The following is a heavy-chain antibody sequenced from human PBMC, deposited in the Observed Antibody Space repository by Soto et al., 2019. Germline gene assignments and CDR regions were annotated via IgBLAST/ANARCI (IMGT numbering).Heavy chain of an antibody. CDR2: ISYDGSNK. J-gene: IGHJ4*02. CDR3: ANGARAQRKLTGYYFWSGYIDYFDY. V-gene: IGHV3-30*18. Sequence: QVQLVESGGGVVQPGRSLRLSCAASGFTFSSYGMHWVRQAPGKGLEWAAVISYDGSNKYYADSVKGRFTISRDNSKITRYLQMNSLRAEATAVYYCANGARAQRKLTGYYFWSGYIDYFDYWGQGTLVTVSS. D-gene: IGHD3-3*01. CDR1: GFTFSSYG.